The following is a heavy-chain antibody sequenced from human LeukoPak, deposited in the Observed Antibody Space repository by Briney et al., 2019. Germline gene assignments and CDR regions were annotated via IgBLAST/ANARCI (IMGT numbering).Heavy chain of an antibody. CDR1: GFTFSSYA. V-gene: IGHV3-30*04. Sequence: GGSLRLSCAASGFTFSSYAMHWVRQAPGKGLEWVAVISYDGSNKYYADSVKGRFTISRDNSKNTLYLQMNSLRAEDTAVYYCAREGYCSGGSCYPGLLDYWGQGTLVTVSP. J-gene: IGHJ4*02. CDR3: AREGYCSGGSCYPGLLDY. D-gene: IGHD2-15*01. CDR2: ISYDGSNK.